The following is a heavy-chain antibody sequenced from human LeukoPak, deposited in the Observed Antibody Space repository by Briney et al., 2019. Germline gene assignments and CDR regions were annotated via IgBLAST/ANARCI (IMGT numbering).Heavy chain of an antibody. CDR2: ISSSGSTI. V-gene: IGHV3-11*04. CDR3: ARDGDYVWGSYRYCDY. CDR1: GFTFSDYY. J-gene: IGHJ4*02. Sequence: GGSLRLSCAASGFTFSDYYMSWIRQAPGKGLEWVSYISSSGSTIYYADSVKGRFTISRDNAKNSLYLQMNSLRAEDTAVYYCARDGDYVWGSYRYCDYWGQGTLDTVSS. D-gene: IGHD3-16*02.